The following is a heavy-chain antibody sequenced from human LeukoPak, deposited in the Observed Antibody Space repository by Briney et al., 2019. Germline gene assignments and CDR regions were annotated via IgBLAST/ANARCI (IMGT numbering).Heavy chain of an antibody. Sequence: PGGSLRLSCAASGFTFSSYGMHWVRQAPGKGLEWVAVIWYDGSIKYYADSVKGRFTISRDNSKNTLYLQMNSLRAEDTAVYYCARDSATYYYDSRNWFDPWGQGTLVTVSS. CDR3: ARDSATYYYDSRNWFDP. V-gene: IGHV3-33*01. CDR1: GFTFSSYG. D-gene: IGHD3-22*01. CDR2: IWYDGSIK. J-gene: IGHJ5*02.